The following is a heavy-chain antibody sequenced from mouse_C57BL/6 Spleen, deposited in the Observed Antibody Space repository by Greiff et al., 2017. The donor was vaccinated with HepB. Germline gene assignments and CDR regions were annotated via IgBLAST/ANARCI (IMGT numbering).Heavy chain of an antibody. D-gene: IGHD1-1*01. CDR3: ASDPPHYYGSSYWYFDV. J-gene: IGHJ1*03. Sequence: EVQVVESEGGLVQPGSSMKLSCTASGFTFSDYYMAWVRQVPEKGLEWVANINYDGSSTYYLDSLKSRFIISRDNAKNILYLQMSSLKSEDTATYYCASDPPHYYGSSYWYFDVWGTGTTVTVSS. V-gene: IGHV5-16*01. CDR2: INYDGSST. CDR1: GFTFSDYY.